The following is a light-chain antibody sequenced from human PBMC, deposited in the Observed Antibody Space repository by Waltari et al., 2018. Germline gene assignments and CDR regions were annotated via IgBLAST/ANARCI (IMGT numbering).Light chain of an antibody. Sequence: EIVLTQSRGTLSLSPGQRATLSCRPSQTFSSSYLAWYPQTPGHAPRLLIYGASTRAAGCPVRFSGSGSGTDFIITISRLEPEDFAVYYCQHYGTSPPLTFGGGTKVEI. V-gene: IGKV3-20*01. CDR3: QHYGTSPPLT. J-gene: IGKJ4*01. CDR2: GAS. CDR1: QTFSSSY.